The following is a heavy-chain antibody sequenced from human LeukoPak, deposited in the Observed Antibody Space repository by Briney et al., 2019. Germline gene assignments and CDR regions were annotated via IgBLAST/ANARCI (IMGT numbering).Heavy chain of an antibody. Sequence: SVKVSCKASGGIFSSYAISWVRQAPGQGLEWMGGIIPIFGTANYAQKFQGRVTITADESTSTAYMELSSLRSEDTAVYYCASDQIVVPAAMQDWGQGSLVTVSS. CDR3: ASDQIVVPAAMQD. D-gene: IGHD2-2*01. CDR2: IIPIFGTA. J-gene: IGHJ4*02. CDR1: GGIFSSYA. V-gene: IGHV1-69*13.